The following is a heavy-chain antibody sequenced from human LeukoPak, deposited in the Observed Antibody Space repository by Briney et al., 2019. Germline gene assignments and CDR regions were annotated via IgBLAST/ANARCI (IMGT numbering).Heavy chain of an antibody. CDR1: GGTFSSYA. D-gene: IGHD6-19*01. J-gene: IGHJ4*02. CDR2: IIPIFGTA. Sequence: GSSVKVSCKASGGTFSSYAISWVRQAPGQGLEWMGGIIPIFGTANYAQKFQGRVTITTDESTSTAYMELSSLRSEDTAVYYCAKDEIYRNGVAVALIDYWGQGTLVTVSS. CDR3: AKDEIYRNGVAVALIDY. V-gene: IGHV1-69*05.